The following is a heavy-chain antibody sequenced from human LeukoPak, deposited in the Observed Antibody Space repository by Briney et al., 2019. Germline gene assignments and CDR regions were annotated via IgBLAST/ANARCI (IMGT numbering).Heavy chain of an antibody. J-gene: IGHJ4*02. CDR1: GGTFSSYA. CDR3: ARDLDYGDYEGY. Sequence: VKVSCKASGGTFSSYAISWVRQAPGQGLEWMGGIIPIFGTANYAQKFQGRVTITADESTGTAYMELSSLRSEDTAVYYCARDLDYGDYEGYWGQGTLVTVSS. D-gene: IGHD4-17*01. V-gene: IGHV1-69*13. CDR2: IIPIFGTA.